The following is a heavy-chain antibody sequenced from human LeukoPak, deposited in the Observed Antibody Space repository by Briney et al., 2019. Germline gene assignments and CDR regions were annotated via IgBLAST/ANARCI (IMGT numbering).Heavy chain of an antibody. CDR1: GFTFSTYS. Sequence: PGGSLRLSCAASGFTFSTYSMNWVRQAPGKGLEWVSYISSGSSTIYYADSVKGRFTISRDNAKNSLYLQMNSLRAEDTAVYYCARDTRGIAARPHFDYWGQGTLVTVSS. V-gene: IGHV3-48*01. D-gene: IGHD6-6*01. CDR2: ISSGSSTI. J-gene: IGHJ4*02. CDR3: ARDTRGIAARPHFDY.